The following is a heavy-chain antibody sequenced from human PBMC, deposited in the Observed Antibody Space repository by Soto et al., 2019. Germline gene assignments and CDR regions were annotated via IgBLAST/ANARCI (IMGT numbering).Heavy chain of an antibody. CDR3: ARGRYGDY. CDR1: GYTFTSYG. D-gene: IGHD1-1*01. J-gene: IGHJ4*02. CDR2: ISAHNGNT. Sequence: QVHLVQSGAEVKKPGASVKVSCKASGYTFTSYGITWVRQAPGQGLEWMGWISAHNGNTDYAQKLQGRVIVTRDTSTSAAYMELRSLRADDTAVYYCARGRYGDYWGQGALVTVSS. V-gene: IGHV1-18*01.